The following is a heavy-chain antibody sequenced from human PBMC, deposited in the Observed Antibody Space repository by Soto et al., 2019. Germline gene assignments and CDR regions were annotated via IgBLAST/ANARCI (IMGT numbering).Heavy chain of an antibody. J-gene: IGHJ2*01. CDR2: IWYDGSNK. CDR3: AREDGDIVFGNFDL. Sequence: QVQLVESGGGVVQPGRSLRLSCAASGFTFSSYGMHWVRQAPGKGREWVAVIWYDGSNKYYADAVKGRFTISRDNSKNTLYLQMNSLRGEDTAVYYCAREDGDIVFGNFDLWGRGTLVTVSS. CDR1: GFTFSSYG. V-gene: IGHV3-33*01. D-gene: IGHD5-12*01.